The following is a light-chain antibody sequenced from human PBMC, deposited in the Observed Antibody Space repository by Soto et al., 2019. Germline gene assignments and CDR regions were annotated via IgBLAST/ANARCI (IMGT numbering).Light chain of an antibody. CDR3: QLYGRSPTWT. J-gene: IGKJ1*01. Sequence: EIVLTQSPGTLSLSTGERATLSCSVSESVSISYLAWYQQKPGQAPRLLICGASSRATGAPDRFSGSGSGRDFTLTISRLEPEDFAVYYCQLYGRSPTWTFGQGTNV. V-gene: IGKV3-20*01. CDR1: ESVSISY. CDR2: GAS.